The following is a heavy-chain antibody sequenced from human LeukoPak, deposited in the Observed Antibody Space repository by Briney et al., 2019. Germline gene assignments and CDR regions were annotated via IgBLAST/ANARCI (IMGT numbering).Heavy chain of an antibody. CDR2: IKQDASEK. V-gene: IGHV3-7*01. CDR1: GFTFSSYW. D-gene: IGHD1-14*01. J-gene: IGHJ4*02. CDR3: GSSRGISKNDY. Sequence: PGGSLRLSCAASGFTFSSYWMSWVRQAPGKGLEWVANIKQDASEKYYVDSVEGRFTISRDNAKNSLYLQMNSLRAEDTAVYYCGSSRGISKNDYWGQGTLVTVSS.